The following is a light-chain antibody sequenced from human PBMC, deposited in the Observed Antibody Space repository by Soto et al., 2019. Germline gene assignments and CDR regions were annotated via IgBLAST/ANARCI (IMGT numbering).Light chain of an antibody. CDR2: HVT. CDR3: CSLTTSHTYV. V-gene: IGLV2-14*03. J-gene: IGLJ1*01. Sequence: QSALTQPASVSGSPGQSITISCTGTSSDVGAYNFVSWHQQHPGKAPKLMIYHVTYRPSGVSNRYSGSKSGNSASLTISGLQADDEADYYCCSLTTSHTYVFGSGTKVTVL. CDR1: SSDVGAYNF.